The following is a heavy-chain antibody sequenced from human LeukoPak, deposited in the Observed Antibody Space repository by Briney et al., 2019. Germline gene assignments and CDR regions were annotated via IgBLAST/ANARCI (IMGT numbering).Heavy chain of an antibody. D-gene: IGHD7-27*01. CDR1: GFTFSTYG. V-gene: IGHV3-7*01. Sequence: PGGSLRLSCAASGFTFSTYGMHWVRQAPGKGLEWVANIKQDGSEKYYVDSVKGRFTISRDNAKNSLYLQMNSLRAEDTAVYYCARHPAPGVYYYGMDVWGQGTTVTVSS. CDR2: IKQDGSEK. CDR3: ARHPAPGVYYYGMDV. J-gene: IGHJ6*02.